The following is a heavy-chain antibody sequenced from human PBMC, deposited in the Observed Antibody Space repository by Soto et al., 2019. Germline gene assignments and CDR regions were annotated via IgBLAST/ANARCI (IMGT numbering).Heavy chain of an antibody. J-gene: IGHJ6*02. CDR2: INPIFGTA. CDR3: ARALKELRLNNYYSYGMDV. D-gene: IGHD1-7*01. Sequence: QVQLVQSGAEVKKPGSSVKVSCKASGGTFSSYAISWVRQAPGQGLEWMGGINPIFGTANYAQKFQGRVTITADESTSTAYMELSSLRSEDTAVYYCARALKELRLNNYYSYGMDVWGQGTTVTVSS. CDR1: GGTFSSYA. V-gene: IGHV1-69*12.